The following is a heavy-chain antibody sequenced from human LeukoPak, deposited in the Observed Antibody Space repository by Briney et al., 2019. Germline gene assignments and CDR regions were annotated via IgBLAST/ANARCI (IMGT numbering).Heavy chain of an antibody. V-gene: IGHV3-21*01. D-gene: IGHD2-15*01. J-gene: IGHJ6*02. CDR3: ARDITDSIVVVVAATRGYYYYGMDV. CDR1: GSTFSSYS. Sequence: GGSLRLSCAASGSTFSSYSMNWVRQAPGKGLEWVSSISSSSSYIYYADSVKGRFTISRDNAKNSLYLQMNSLRAEDTAVYYCARDITDSIVVVVAATRGYYYYGMDVWGQGTTVTVSS. CDR2: ISSSSSYI.